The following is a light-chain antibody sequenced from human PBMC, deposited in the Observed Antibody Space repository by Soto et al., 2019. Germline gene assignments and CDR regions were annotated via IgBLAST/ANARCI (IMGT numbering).Light chain of an antibody. CDR2: KAS. J-gene: IGKJ2*01. Sequence: EIQMTQSPSTLSASVGDRVTITCRASQSISTWLAWYQQKPGKAPKLLIYKASSLDSGVPSRFSGSGSGTEFTLTISSLHPDDFATYYCQQYNSHSSFGQGTKLEIK. CDR3: QQYNSHSS. CDR1: QSISTW. V-gene: IGKV1-5*03.